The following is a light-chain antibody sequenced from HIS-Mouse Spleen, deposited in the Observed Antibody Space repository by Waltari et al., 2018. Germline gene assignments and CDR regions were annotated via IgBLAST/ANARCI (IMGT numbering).Light chain of an antibody. CDR1: KLGDKY. CDR2: QDS. J-gene: IGLJ2*01. Sequence: SYELTQPPSVSVSPGQTASITCSGDKLGDKYACWYQQKPGQSPVLVIYQDSNRPSGTPERVSGSNSGNTATLNIGGTQAMDEADYYCQAWDSRTVVFGGGTKLTVL. CDR3: QAWDSRTVV. V-gene: IGLV3-1*01.